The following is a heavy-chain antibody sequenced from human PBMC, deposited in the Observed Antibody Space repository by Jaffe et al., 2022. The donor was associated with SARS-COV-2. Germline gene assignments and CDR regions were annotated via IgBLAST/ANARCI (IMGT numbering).Heavy chain of an antibody. CDR1: GGSINSAGYH. CDR3: AADNDSSGTGSFDY. J-gene: IGHJ4*02. V-gene: IGHV4-31*03. D-gene: IGHD3-10*01. Sequence: QVQLQESGPGLVKASQTLSLICTVSGGSINSAGYHWNWIRQRPGQGLEWIGHISYSGITYYIPSLKSRITISVDTSKNHFSLSLSSVTAADTAVYYCAADNDSSGTGSFDYWGQGILVTVSS. CDR2: ISYSGIT.